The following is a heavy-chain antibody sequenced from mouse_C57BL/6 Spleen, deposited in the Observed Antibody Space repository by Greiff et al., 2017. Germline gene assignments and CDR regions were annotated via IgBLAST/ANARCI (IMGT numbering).Heavy chain of an antibody. D-gene: IGHD3-3*01. J-gene: IGHJ4*01. CDR1: GYTFTSYW. Sequence: QVQLQQPGAELVKPGASVKLSCKASGYTFTSYWMQWVKQRPGQGLEWIGEIDPSDSYTNYNQKFKGKATLPVDTSSSTAYRQLSSLASEDSAVYYSAIGELRSGPYAMDYWGQGTSVTVSS. CDR3: AIGELRSGPYAMDY. CDR2: IDPSDSYT. V-gene: IGHV1-50*01.